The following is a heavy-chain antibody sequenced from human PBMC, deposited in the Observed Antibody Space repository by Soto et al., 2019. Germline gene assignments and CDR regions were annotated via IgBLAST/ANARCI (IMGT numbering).Heavy chain of an antibody. CDR2: IHYSGTT. CDR1: GTSISSYY. V-gene: IGHV4-59*01. CDR3: ARFISYALDY. Sequence: SGTLSLTCTVSGTSISSYYLSWIRQPPGKGLEWIANIHYSGTTNYNPSLASRVTLSVDTSKNQFSLKMTSVTAADRAMYFCARFISYALDYWGRGTLVPVSS. D-gene: IGHD2-8*01. J-gene: IGHJ4*02.